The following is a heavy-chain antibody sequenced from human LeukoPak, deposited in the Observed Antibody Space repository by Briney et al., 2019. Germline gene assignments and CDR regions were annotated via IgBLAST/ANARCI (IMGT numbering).Heavy chain of an antibody. J-gene: IGHJ4*02. CDR2: INPSGGST. CDR3: ARGVGYYDSSGLGDY. CDR1: GYTFASYY. D-gene: IGHD3-22*01. V-gene: IGHV1-46*01. Sequence: ASVKVSCKASGYTFASYYMHLVRQAPGQGLEWMGIINPSGGSTSYAQKFQGRVTMTRDMSTSTVYMELSSLRSEDTAVYYCARGVGYYDSSGLGDYWGQGTLVTVSS.